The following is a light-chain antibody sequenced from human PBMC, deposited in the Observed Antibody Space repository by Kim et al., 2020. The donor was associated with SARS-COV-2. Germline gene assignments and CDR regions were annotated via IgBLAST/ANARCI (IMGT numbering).Light chain of an antibody. CDR3: QTWDTGGGV. CDR1: SGHSRYA. J-gene: IGLJ3*02. Sequence: ASGKLTCTQGSGHSRYAIEGHQQQQEKGQRYLMELNSDGSHSKGDGSPDRCSGSSSGAERYLTSASLQAEDEADYNCQTWDTGGGVFGGGTQLTVL. CDR2: LNSDGSH. V-gene: IGLV4-69*01.